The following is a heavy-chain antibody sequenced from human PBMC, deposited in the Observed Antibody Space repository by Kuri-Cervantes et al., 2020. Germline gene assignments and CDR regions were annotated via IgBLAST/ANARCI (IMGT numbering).Heavy chain of an antibody. J-gene: IGHJ4*02. CDR3: ARGGGFVVVTAGDY. CDR2: ISYDGNKK. Sequence: GGSLRLSCAASGFTFSSYGMHWVRQAPGKGLEWVAVISYDGNKKYYADSVKGRFTISRDNSKNTLYLQMNSLRDEDTAVYYCARGGGFVVVTAGDYWGQGTLVTVSS. D-gene: IGHD2-21*02. V-gene: IGHV3-30*03. CDR1: GFTFSSYG.